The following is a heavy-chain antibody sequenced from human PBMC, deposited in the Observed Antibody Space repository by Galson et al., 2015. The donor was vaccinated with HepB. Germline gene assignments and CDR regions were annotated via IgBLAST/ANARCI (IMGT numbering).Heavy chain of an antibody. CDR1: GFRFSNAW. Sequence: SLRLSCAASGFRFSNAWMRWVRQAPGKGLEWVGVIKSKRDGGTTDFAAPVKGRFTISRDDSKNMMYLQMDSLKTEDTAMYYCATDHGGYSGYDGYFDLWGPGTLVTVSS. J-gene: IGHJ2*01. CDR3: ATDHGGYSGYDGYFDL. D-gene: IGHD5-12*01. CDR2: IKSKRDGGTT. V-gene: IGHV3-15*01.